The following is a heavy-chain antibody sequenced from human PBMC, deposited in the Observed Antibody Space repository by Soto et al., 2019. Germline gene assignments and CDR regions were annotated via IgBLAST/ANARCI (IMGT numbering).Heavy chain of an antibody. CDR1: GYTFTSYG. J-gene: IGHJ5*02. CDR2: ISAYNGNT. Sequence: ASVKVSCKASGYTFTSYGISWVRQAPGQGLEWMGWISAYNGNTNYAQKLQGRVTMTTDTSTSTAYMELRSLRSDDTAVYYCGRAPFYFFWSVYPGNNRSTPGARGSSAPVSS. CDR3: GRAPFYFFWSVYPGNNRSTP. D-gene: IGHD3-3*01. V-gene: IGHV1-18*01.